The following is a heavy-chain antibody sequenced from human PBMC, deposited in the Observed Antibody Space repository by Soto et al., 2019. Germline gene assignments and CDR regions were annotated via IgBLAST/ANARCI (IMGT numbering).Heavy chain of an antibody. CDR1: GFSFSSNW. Sequence: EVQLVESGGGFVQPGGSLRLSCAASGFSFSSNWMHWVRRVPGRGLVWVSRINTDGSITEYVDSVKGRFTMSRDNAKNTLYLQMNSLRVEDTAVYYCARDGEGFWGQGTLVTVPS. V-gene: IGHV3-74*03. CDR2: INTDGSIT. J-gene: IGHJ4*02. CDR3: ARDGEGF. D-gene: IGHD2-21*01.